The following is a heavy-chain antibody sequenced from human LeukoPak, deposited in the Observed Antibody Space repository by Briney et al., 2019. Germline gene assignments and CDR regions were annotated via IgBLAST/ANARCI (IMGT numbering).Heavy chain of an antibody. J-gene: IGHJ4*02. Sequence: GASVKVSCKASGGTFSSYAISWVRQAPGQVLEWMGGIIPIFGTANYAQKFQGRVTITTDESTSTAYMELSSLRSEDTAVYYCAREEACSGGSCDSPLDYWGQGTLVTVSS. CDR1: GGTFSSYA. CDR2: IIPIFGTA. D-gene: IGHD2-15*01. V-gene: IGHV1-69*05. CDR3: AREEACSGGSCDSPLDY.